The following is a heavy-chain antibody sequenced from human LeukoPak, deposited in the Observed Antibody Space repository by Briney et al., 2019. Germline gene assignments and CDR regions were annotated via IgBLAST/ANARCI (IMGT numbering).Heavy chain of an antibody. Sequence: PSETLSLTCTVSGGSISSSSYYWGWIRQPPGKGLEWIGEINHSGSTNYNPSLKSRVTISVDTSKNQFSLKLSSVTAADTAVYYCARGLGGYVWAEPYNWFDPWGQGTLVTVSS. J-gene: IGHJ5*02. CDR2: INHSGST. V-gene: IGHV4-39*07. CDR3: ARGLGGYVWAEPYNWFDP. CDR1: GGSISSSSYY. D-gene: IGHD3-16*01.